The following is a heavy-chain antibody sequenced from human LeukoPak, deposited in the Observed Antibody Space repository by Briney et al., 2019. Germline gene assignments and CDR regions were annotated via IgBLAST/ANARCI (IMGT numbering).Heavy chain of an antibody. CDR2: IYHSGST. D-gene: IGHD2-2*01. CDR3: ARVLRGYCSSTSCCYFDY. J-gene: IGHJ4*02. Sequence: SETLSLTCTVSGYSISSGYYWGWIRQPPGKGLEWIGSIYHSGSTYYNPSLKSRVTISVDTSKNQSSLKLSSVTAADTAVYYCARVLRGYCSSTSCCYFDYWGQGTLVTVSS. V-gene: IGHV4-38-2*02. CDR1: GYSISSGYY.